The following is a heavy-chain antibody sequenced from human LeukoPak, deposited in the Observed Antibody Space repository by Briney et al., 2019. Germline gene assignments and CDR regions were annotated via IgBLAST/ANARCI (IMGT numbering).Heavy chain of an antibody. CDR2: ISYDAKSN. D-gene: IGHD3-10*01. CDR1: GFTFSSYG. J-gene: IGHJ4*02. Sequence: GGSLRLSCATSGFTFSSYGMHWVRQVPGKGLEWVAVISYDAKSNYHVDSVKGRFTISRDNSKNTLFLQMNSLRSEDTAVYYCARATEPYGSGNLWGQGTLVTVSS. V-gene: IGHV3-30*03. CDR3: ARATEPYGSGNL.